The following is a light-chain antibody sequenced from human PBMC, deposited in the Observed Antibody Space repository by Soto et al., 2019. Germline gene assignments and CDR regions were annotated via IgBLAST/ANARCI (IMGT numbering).Light chain of an antibody. CDR1: ISDVGASDF. J-gene: IGLJ1*01. CDR3: ASYTTRTTPYV. CDR2: DVS. Sequence: QCLLTQPSSVSGSPGQSITISCTGTISDVGASDFVSWYQQHPDKAPKLMIYDVSNRPSGISNRFSGSKSGNTASLTISELRTEDEADYYCASYTTRTTPYVFGTGTKVTVL. V-gene: IGLV2-14*03.